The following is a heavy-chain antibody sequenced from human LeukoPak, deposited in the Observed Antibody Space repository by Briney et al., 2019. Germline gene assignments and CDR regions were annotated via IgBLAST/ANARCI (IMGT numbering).Heavy chain of an antibody. CDR2: INPNSGGT. J-gene: IGHJ4*02. CDR1: GYTFTGYY. D-gene: IGHD3-10*01. Sequence: ASVKVSCKASGYTFTGYYMHWVRQAPGQGLEWMEWINPNSGGTNYAQKFQGRVTMTRDTSISTAYMELSRLRSDDTAVYYCARGNYYGSGTAYYFDYWGQGTLVTVSS. V-gene: IGHV1-2*02. CDR3: ARGNYYGSGTAYYFDY.